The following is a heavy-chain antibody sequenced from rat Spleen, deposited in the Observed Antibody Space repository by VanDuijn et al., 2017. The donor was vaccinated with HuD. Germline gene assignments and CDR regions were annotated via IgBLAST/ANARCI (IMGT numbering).Heavy chain of an antibody. CDR2: IIYDGSST. V-gene: IGHV5S10*01. J-gene: IGHJ2*01. CDR3: ATLPFDY. CDR1: GFTFSDYA. Sequence: EVQLVESGGGLVQPGNSLKLSCAASGFTFSDYAMAWVRQSPKKGLEWVATIIYDGSSTYYRDSVKGRFTISRDNAKSTLYLQMDSLRSEDTATYYCATLPFDYWGQGVMVTVSS.